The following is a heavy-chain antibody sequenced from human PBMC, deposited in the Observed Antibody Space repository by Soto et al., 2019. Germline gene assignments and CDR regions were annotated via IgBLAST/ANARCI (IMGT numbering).Heavy chain of an antibody. CDR3: MRDVISGTT. D-gene: IGHD1-7*01. V-gene: IGHV3-7*01. J-gene: IGHJ4*02. CDR1: GFTFSTYY. CDR2: IKHDGSDK. Sequence: PGLSQRLSCAACGFTFSTYYMSWVRQAPGKGLEWVANIKHDGSDKYYLDSVKGRFTISRDNAENSLFLQMNSLRVEDTAVYYCMRDVISGTTWGQGTLVTVSS.